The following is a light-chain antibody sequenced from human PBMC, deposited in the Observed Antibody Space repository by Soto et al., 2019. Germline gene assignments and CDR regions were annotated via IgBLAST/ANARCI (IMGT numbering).Light chain of an antibody. Sequence: DIVMTQSPLSLPVTPGEPASISCRSSQSLLHSNGYNYLDWYLQKPGQSPQLLIYLGSNRASGVPDRFSDSGSGTDFTLKISRVEAEDVGVYYCMQALQTPFTFGPGTKVDLK. J-gene: IGKJ3*01. CDR1: QSLLHSNGYNY. CDR2: LGS. V-gene: IGKV2-28*01. CDR3: MQALQTPFT.